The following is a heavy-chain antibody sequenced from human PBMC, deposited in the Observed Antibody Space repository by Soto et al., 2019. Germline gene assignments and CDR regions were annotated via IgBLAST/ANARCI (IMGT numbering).Heavy chain of an antibody. CDR3: ARDAGGRGNGAFDI. V-gene: IGHV4-59*01. Sequence: SETLSLTCTVSGGSISTYYWSWMRQPPGKGLEWIGYIYYSGSTNSNPSLKGRVTISEDTSKNQLSLKLSSVTAADTAVYFCARDAGGRGNGAFDIWGQGTMVTVSS. J-gene: IGHJ3*02. D-gene: IGHD3-16*01. CDR1: GGSISTYY. CDR2: IYYSGST.